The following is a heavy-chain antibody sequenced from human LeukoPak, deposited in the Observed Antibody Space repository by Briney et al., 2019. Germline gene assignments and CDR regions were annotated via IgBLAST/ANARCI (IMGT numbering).Heavy chain of an antibody. Sequence: EASVTVSFKSTVYTFTNYRISWVRQAPGQGLDWMGWISSYSGNTNYARKLQGRVTMTTDTTTSTAYMKLRSLRSDDTAAYYCARDGTWRRYYYDSTSYDCYFDYWGQGTLVTVSS. J-gene: IGHJ4*02. CDR2: ISSYSGNT. CDR1: VYTFTNYR. V-gene: IGHV1-18*01. CDR3: ARDGTWRRYYYDSTSYDCYFDY. D-gene: IGHD3-22*01.